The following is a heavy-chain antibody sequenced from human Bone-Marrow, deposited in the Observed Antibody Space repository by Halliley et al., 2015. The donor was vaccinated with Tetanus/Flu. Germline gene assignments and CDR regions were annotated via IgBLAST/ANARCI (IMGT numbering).Heavy chain of an antibody. Sequence: VSTISGGGGNTYYADSVTGRFTSSRDNSKNTLYLQMDSLRAEDSALYYCAKHRSTTSGFDSWGPGTLVTVSS. CDR3: AKHRSTTSGFDS. V-gene: IGHV3-23*01. CDR2: ISGGGGNT. J-gene: IGHJ4*02. D-gene: IGHD2-2*01.